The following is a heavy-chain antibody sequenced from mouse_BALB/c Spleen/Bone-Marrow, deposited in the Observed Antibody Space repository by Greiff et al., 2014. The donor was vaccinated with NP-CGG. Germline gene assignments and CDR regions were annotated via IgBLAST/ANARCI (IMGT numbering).Heavy chain of an antibody. CDR1: GYTFTSYY. V-gene: IGHV1S81*02. J-gene: IGHJ4*01. Sequence: QVQLQQPGAELVKPGASVKLSCKASGYTFTSYYMYWVKQRPGQGLEWFGEINPSNGGTNFKEKFKNRATLTVDKSSSTAYMQISSLTSEDSAVYYCSRGRRYALDYWGQGTSVTVSS. CDR3: SRGRRYALDY. CDR2: INPSNGGT.